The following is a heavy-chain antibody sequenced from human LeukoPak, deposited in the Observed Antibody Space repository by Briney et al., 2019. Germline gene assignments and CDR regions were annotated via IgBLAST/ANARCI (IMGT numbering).Heavy chain of an antibody. V-gene: IGHV3-33*01. CDR2: IWYDGSNK. CDR1: GFTFSSYG. D-gene: IGHD6-13*01. Sequence: GRSLRLSCAASGFTFSSYGMHWVRQAPGKGLEWVAVIWYDGSNKYYADSVKGRFTTSRDNSKNTLYLQMNSLRAEDTAVYYCAREDSSSWQLDYWGQGTLVTVSS. J-gene: IGHJ4*02. CDR3: AREDSSSWQLDY.